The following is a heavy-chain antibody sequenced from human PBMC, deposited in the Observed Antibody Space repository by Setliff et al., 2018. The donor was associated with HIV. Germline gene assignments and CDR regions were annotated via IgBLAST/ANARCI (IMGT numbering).Heavy chain of an antibody. CDR2: ISYDGSNK. Sequence: GGSLRLSCAASGFAFSSYAVHWVRQAPGKGLEWVAIISYDGSNKYYADSVKGRFTISRDNSKNTLYLQMNSLRTEDTAVYYCAKNARDYYYYMDVWGKGTTVTVSS. V-gene: IGHV3-30*06. CDR1: GFAFSSYA. J-gene: IGHJ6*03. CDR3: AKNARDYYYYMDV.